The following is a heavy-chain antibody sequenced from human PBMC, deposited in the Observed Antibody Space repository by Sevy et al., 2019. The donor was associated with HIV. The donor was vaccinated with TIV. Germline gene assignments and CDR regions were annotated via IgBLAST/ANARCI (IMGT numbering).Heavy chain of an antibody. Sequence: GGSLRLSCAASGFTVSSNYMSWVRQAPGKGLEWVSVIYSGGSTYYADSVKGRFTISRDNSKNTLYLQMNSLRVEDTAVYYCARVVGYVSGNYYKYYYDLDVWGQGTAVTVSS. CDR1: GFTVSSNY. V-gene: IGHV3-66*01. CDR2: IYSGGST. J-gene: IGHJ6*02. CDR3: ARVVGYVSGNYYKYYYDLDV. D-gene: IGHD3-10*01.